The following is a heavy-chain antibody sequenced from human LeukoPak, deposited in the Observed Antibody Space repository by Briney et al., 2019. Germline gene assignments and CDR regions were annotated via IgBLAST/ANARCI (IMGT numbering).Heavy chain of an antibody. J-gene: IGHJ3*02. Sequence: PSETLSLTCTVSGGSISSYYWSWIRQPPGKGLEWIGYIYYSGSTNYNPSLKSRVTISVDTSKNQFSLKLSSVTAADTAVYYCARDRDSSGYYYHAFDIWGQGTMVTVSS. V-gene: IGHV4-59*01. D-gene: IGHD3-22*01. CDR2: IYYSGST. CDR1: GGSISSYY. CDR3: ARDRDSSGYYYHAFDI.